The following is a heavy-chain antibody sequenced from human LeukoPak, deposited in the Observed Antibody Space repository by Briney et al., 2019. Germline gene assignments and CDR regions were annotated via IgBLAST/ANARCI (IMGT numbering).Heavy chain of an antibody. CDR1: GGTFSSYA. CDR3: ARARDIVVVVAAFDP. D-gene: IGHD2-15*01. CDR2: IIPIFGTA. Sequence: SVKVSCKASGGTFSSYAISWVRQAPGQGLEWVGGIIPIFGTANYAQKFQGRVTITADESTSTAYMELSSLRSEDTAVYYCARARDIVVVVAAFDPWGQGTLVTVSS. V-gene: IGHV1-69*01. J-gene: IGHJ5*02.